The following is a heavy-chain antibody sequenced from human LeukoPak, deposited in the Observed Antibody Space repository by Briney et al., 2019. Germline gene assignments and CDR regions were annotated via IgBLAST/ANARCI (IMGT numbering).Heavy chain of an antibody. J-gene: IGHJ4*02. CDR3: AKDRLTTSSWSDY. CDR2: ISSGGSSI. Sequence: GGSLRLSCAASGFTFSSYSMNWVRQAPGKGLEWVSYISSGGSSIYYADSVKGRFTISRDNSKNTLYLQMNSLRAEDTAVYYCAKDRLTTSSWSDYWGQGTLVTVSS. CDR1: GFTFSSYS. V-gene: IGHV3-48*01. D-gene: IGHD6-13*01.